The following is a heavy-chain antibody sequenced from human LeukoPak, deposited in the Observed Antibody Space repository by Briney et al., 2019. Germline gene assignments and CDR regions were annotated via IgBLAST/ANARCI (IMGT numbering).Heavy chain of an antibody. V-gene: IGHV3-30*18. CDR2: ISSDGVNK. D-gene: IGHD3-22*01. CDR1: GFTFSSFG. Sequence: GGSLRLSCAASGFTFSSFGMHWVRQAPGKGLEWVAVISSDGVNKYSADSVKGRFTISRDNSKNTLYLQMNSLRAPDTAVYYCAKGQNYYDGSGYYSTDYWGQGTPVTVSS. J-gene: IGHJ4*02. CDR3: AKGQNYYDGSGYYSTDY.